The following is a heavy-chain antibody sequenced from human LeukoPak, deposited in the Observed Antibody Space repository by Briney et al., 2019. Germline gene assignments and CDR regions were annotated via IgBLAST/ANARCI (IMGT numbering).Heavy chain of an antibody. CDR3: ARAVMTTVTIYYFDY. Sequence: ASVKVSCKASGYTFTSYYMHWVRQAPGQGLEWMGTINPSGGSTSYAQKFQGRVTMTRDTSTSTVYMELSSLRSEDTAVYYCARAVMTTVTIYYFDYWGQGTLVTVSS. J-gene: IGHJ4*02. D-gene: IGHD4-17*01. CDR1: GYTFTSYY. V-gene: IGHV1-46*01. CDR2: INPSGGST.